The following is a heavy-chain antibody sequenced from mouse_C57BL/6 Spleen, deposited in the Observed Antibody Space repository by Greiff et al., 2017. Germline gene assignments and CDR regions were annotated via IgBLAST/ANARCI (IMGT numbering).Heavy chain of an antibody. CDR2: ISYDGSN. V-gene: IGHV3-6*01. CDR3: ARGLEFAY. Sequence: VQLQQSGPGLVKPSQSLSLTCSVTGYSITSGYYRNWIRQFPGNKLEWMGYISYDGSNNYNPSLKNRITITRDTSTNRFFLKLKSVTAEDTATYGGARGLEFAYWGQGTLVTVSA. J-gene: IGHJ3*01. CDR1: GYSITSGYY. D-gene: IGHD2-10*02.